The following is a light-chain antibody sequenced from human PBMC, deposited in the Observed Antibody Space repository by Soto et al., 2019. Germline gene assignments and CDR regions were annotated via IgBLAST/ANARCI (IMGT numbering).Light chain of an antibody. CDR1: QSVTANY. V-gene: IGKV3-20*01. Sequence: EIALTQSPGTLSLSPGERATLSCRASQSVTANYLAWYQQKPGQAPRLLIYAASIGATGIPDRFSGSGSGTDFTLTISRLETEDFAVYYCLQYGIPLWTFGQGTKVDIK. J-gene: IGKJ1*01. CDR2: AAS. CDR3: LQYGIPLWT.